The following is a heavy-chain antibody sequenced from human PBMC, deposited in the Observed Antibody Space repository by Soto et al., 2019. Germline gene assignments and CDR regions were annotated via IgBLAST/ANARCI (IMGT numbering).Heavy chain of an antibody. V-gene: IGHV3-23*01. CDR3: AKVGRGDFWSWIDY. J-gene: IGHJ4*02. D-gene: IGHD3-3*01. CDR2: ISGSGGST. CDR1: GFTFSSYA. Sequence: EVQLLESGGGLVQPGGSLRLSCAASGFTFSSYAMSWVRQAPGKGLEWISAISGSGGSTYYADSVKGRFTISRDNSKNTLYLQMNSLRAEDTAVYYCAKVGRGDFWSWIDYWGQGTLVTVSS.